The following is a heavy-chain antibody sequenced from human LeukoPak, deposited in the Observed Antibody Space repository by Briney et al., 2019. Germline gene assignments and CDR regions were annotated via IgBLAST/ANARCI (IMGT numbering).Heavy chain of an antibody. D-gene: IGHD3-3*01. Sequence: PGGSLRLSCAASGFTVRNNYMSWVRQAPGKGLEWVSLIYSGGSIYYADSVKGRFTISRDNSKNTLYLQMNSLRAEDTAVYYCAKDLEVTIFGVVPSADYWGQGTLVTVSS. V-gene: IGHV3-53*01. J-gene: IGHJ4*02. CDR2: IYSGGSI. CDR3: AKDLEVTIFGVVPSADY. CDR1: GFTVRNNY.